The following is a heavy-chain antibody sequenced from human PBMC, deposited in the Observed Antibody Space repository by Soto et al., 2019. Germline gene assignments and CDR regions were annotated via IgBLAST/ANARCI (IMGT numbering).Heavy chain of an antibody. CDR2: IYYSGST. CDR3: ASVPNYYDSSGYLDY. CDR1: GGSISSGGYY. Sequence: PSETLSLTCTFSGGSISSGGYYWSWIRQHPGKGLEWIGYIYYSGSTYYNPSLKSRVTISVDTSKNQFSLKLSSVTAADTAVYYCASVPNYYDSSGYLDYWGQGTLVTVSS. V-gene: IGHV4-31*03. J-gene: IGHJ4*02. D-gene: IGHD3-22*01.